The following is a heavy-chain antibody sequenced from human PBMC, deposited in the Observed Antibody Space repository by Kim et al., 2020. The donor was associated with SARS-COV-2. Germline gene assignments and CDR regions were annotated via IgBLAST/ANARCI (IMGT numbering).Heavy chain of an antibody. V-gene: IGHV3-21*01. D-gene: IGHD6-13*01. CDR2: ISSSSSYI. CDR1: GFTFSSYS. Sequence: GGSLRLSCAASGFTFSSYSMNWVRQAPGKGLEWVSSISSSSSYIYYADSVKGRFTISRDNAKNSLYLQMNSLRAEDTAVYYCARDRSSSWYKTHYFDYWGQGTLVTVSS. J-gene: IGHJ4*02. CDR3: ARDRSSSWYKTHYFDY.